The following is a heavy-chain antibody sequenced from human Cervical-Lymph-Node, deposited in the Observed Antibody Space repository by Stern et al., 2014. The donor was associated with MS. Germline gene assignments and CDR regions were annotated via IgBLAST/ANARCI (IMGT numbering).Heavy chain of an antibody. J-gene: IGHJ6*02. CDR3: ARGPIVVVVAATPPRYYYYGMDV. CDR2: INAGNGNT. V-gene: IGHV1-3*01. CDR1: GYTFTSYA. D-gene: IGHD2-15*01. Sequence: QVQLQQSGAEVKKPGASVKVSCKASGYTFTSYAMHWVRQAPGQRLEWMGWINAGNGNTKYSQKFQGRVTITRDTSASTAYMELSSLRSEDTAVYYCARGPIVVVVAATPPRYYYYGMDVWGQGTTVTVSS.